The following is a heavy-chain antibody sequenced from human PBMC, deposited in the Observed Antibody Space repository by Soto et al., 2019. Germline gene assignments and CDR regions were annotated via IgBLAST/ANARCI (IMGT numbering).Heavy chain of an antibody. J-gene: IGHJ5*02. CDR2: IRSKANSYAT. CDR3: TRDRGSSWSGWFDP. Sequence: GGSLRLSCAASGFTFSGSAMHWVRQASGKGLEWVGRIRSKANSYATAYAASVKGRFTISRDDSKNKAYLQMNSLKTEDTAVYYCTRDRGSSWSGWFDPWGQGTLVTVSS. CDR1: GFTFSGSA. V-gene: IGHV3-73*01. D-gene: IGHD6-13*01.